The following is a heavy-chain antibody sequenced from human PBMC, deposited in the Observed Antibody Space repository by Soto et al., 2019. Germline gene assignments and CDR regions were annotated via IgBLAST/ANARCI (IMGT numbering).Heavy chain of an antibody. CDR3: ARGRRPFFDY. CDR2: IYYSGST. J-gene: IGHJ4*02. CDR1: GGSISSYY. Sequence: SETLSLTCTVSGGSISSYYWSWIRQPPGKGLEWIGYIYYSGSTNYNPSLKSRVTISVDTSKNQFSLKLSSVTAADTAVYYCARGRRPFFDYWGQGPRSPSPQ. V-gene: IGHV4-59*01.